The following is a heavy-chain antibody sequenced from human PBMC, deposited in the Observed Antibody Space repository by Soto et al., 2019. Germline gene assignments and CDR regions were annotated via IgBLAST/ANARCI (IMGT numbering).Heavy chain of an antibody. J-gene: IGHJ6*02. CDR2: TYYRSKWYN. D-gene: IGHD6-6*01. V-gene: IGHV6-1*01. CDR3: ERGSSSVVYYYYGMDV. Sequence: PSQTLSLTCAISGDSVSSNSAAWNWIRQSPSRGLEWLGRTYYRSKWYNDYAVSVKSRITINPDTSKNQFSLQLNSVTPEDTAVYYCERGSSSVVYYYYGMDVWGQGTTVTVSS. CDR1: GDSVSSNSAA.